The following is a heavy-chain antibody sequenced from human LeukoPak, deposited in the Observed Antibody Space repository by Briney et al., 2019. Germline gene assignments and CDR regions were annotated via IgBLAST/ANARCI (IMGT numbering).Heavy chain of an antibody. CDR3: AGQVYGDSGAFDV. CDR2: IFCGDSDI. D-gene: IGHD4-17*01. V-gene: IGHV5-51*01. Sequence: GESLKISCKGFGFPLRNYWIAWVRQMSGEGLELMGFIFCGDSDIRYSPSFEGQVSISVDNSINTTYLQWSSLKASDTAMYYCAGQVYGDSGAFDVGGKGKMVTVS. CDR1: GFPLRNYW. J-gene: IGHJ3*01.